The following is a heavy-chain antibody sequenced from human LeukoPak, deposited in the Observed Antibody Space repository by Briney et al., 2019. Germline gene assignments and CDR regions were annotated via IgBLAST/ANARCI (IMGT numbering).Heavy chain of an antibody. CDR3: AKSGTRSSWSPRVKTYLDY. CDR1: GFTFSTYG. Sequence: PGRSLRLSCAASGFTFSTYGMHWVRQAPGKGLEWVAVISHDGSNKYYADSVKGRFTISRDNSKNTLYLQMNSLRAEDTAVYYCAKSGTRSSWSPRVKTYLDYWGQGTLVTVSS. D-gene: IGHD6-13*01. J-gene: IGHJ4*02. V-gene: IGHV3-30*18. CDR2: ISHDGSNK.